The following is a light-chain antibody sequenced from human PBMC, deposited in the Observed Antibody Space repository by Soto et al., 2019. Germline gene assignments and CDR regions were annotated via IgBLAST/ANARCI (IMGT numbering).Light chain of an antibody. V-gene: IGLV2-14*01. CDR3: NSYTISSARV. J-gene: IGLJ3*02. CDR2: EVS. Sequence: QSVLTQPASVSGSPGQSITISCTGTSSDVGGYNYVSWYQQHPGKAPKLIIYEVSNRPSGVSNRFSGSKSGNTASLTISGLQAEDEADYYCNSYTISSARVFGGGTQLTVL. CDR1: SSDVGGYNY.